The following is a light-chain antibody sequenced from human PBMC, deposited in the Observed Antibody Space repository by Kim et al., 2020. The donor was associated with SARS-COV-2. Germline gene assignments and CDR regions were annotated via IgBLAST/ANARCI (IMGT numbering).Light chain of an antibody. Sequence: ELTQPPSASGTPGQRVTIACSGSSSNIGSNTVNWFQQLPGTAPKLLIYSNTQRPSGVPDRFSGSKSGTSASLAISGHQSEDEADYYCAAWDGSLKGWVFAGGTQLTVL. V-gene: IGLV1-44*01. CDR1: SSNIGSNT. CDR3: AAWDGSLKGWV. J-gene: IGLJ3*02. CDR2: SNT.